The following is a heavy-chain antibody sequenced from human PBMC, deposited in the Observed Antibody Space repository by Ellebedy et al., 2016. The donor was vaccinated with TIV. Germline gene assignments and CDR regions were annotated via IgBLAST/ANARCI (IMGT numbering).Heavy chain of an antibody. CDR2: IYHSGST. CDR3: ARVQISSSWYYYYYYYGMDV. J-gene: IGHJ6*02. D-gene: IGHD6-13*01. Sequence: SETLSLXCTVSGYSISSGYYWGWIRQPPGKGLEWIGSIYHSGSTYYNPSLKSRVTISVDTSKNQFSLKLSSVTAADTAVYYCARVQISSSWYYYYYYYGMDVWGQGTTVTVSS. V-gene: IGHV4-38-2*02. CDR1: GYSISSGYY.